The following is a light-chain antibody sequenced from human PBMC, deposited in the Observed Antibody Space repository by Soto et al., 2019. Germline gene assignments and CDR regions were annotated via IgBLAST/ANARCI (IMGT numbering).Light chain of an antibody. J-gene: IGKJ2*01. CDR1: QGIRND. Sequence: IQMTQSPSSLSASVGDRVTITCRASQGIRNDLGWYQQKPGKAPQLLIYGTSSLHGGVPSRFSGSGSGTEFTLSISSLQPEDFATYSCQQSYTTPHTFGQGTKVDIK. V-gene: IGKV1-39*01. CDR3: QQSYTTPHT. CDR2: GTS.